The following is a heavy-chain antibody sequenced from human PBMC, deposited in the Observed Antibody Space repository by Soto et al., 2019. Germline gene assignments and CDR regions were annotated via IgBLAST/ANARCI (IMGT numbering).Heavy chain of an antibody. CDR2: IIPISGTA. CDR1: GGSFSSYA. Sequence: SVKVSCEASGGSFSSYAISWVRQAPGQGLEWMGGIIPISGTANYAQKFQGRVTITADESTSTAYMELSSLRSEDTAVYYCARSQGSSTSLEIYYYYYYGMDVWGQGTTVTVSS. V-gene: IGHV1-69*13. CDR3: ARSQGSSTSLEIYYYYYYGMDV. D-gene: IGHD2-2*01. J-gene: IGHJ6*02.